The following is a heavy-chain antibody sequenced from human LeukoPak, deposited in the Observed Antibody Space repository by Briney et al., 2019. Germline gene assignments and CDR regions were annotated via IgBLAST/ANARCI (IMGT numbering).Heavy chain of an antibody. CDR2: IIPIFGTA. CDR3: AREVSPQKLRYSGGGWFDP. Sequence: ASVKVSCKASGGTFSSYAISWVRQAPGQGLEWMGGIIPIFGTANYAQKFQGRVTITADESTSTAYMELSSLRSEDTAVYYCAREVSPQKLRYSGGGWFDPWGQGTLDTVSS. J-gene: IGHJ5*02. V-gene: IGHV1-69*13. D-gene: IGHD3-9*01. CDR1: GGTFSSYA.